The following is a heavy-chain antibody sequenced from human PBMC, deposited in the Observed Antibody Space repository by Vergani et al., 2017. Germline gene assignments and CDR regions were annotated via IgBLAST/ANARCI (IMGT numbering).Heavy chain of an antibody. CDR3: ARVLQLERAAGYFDY. V-gene: IGHV4-61*02. D-gene: IGHD1-1*01. Sequence: QVQLQESGPGLVKPSQTLSLTCTVSGGSISSGSYYWSWIRQPAGKGLEWIGRIYTSGSTNYNPSLKSRVTISVDTSKNQFSLKLSSVTAADTAVYYCARVLQLERAAGYFDYWGQGTLVTVSS. CDR2: IYTSGST. J-gene: IGHJ4*02. CDR1: GGSISSGSYY.